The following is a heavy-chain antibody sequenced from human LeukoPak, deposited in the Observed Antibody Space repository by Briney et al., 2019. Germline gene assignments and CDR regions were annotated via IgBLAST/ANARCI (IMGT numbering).Heavy chain of an antibody. J-gene: IGHJ4*02. D-gene: IGHD3-10*02. CDR3: AEGGDSMLGQCDC. V-gene: IGHV3-23*01. CDR1: GFTFRSYA. CDR2: FSGSGGST. Sequence: GGSLRLSCAASGFTFRSYAMSWVRQAPGKGLEWVSSFSGSGGSTYYADSVKGRFTISRDDSKNTLYLQMNSLRAEDTAVYYCAEGGDSMLGQCDCWGQGTLVTVSS.